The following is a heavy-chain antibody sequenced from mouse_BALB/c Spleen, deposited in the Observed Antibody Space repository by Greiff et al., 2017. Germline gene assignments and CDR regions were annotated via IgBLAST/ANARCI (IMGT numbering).Heavy chain of an antibody. CDR2: INPSSGYT. Sequence: LQESGAELARPGASVKMSCKASGYTFTSYTMHWVKQRPGQGLEWIGYINPSSGYTNYNQKFKDKATLTADKSSSTAYMQLSSLTSEDSAVYYCARKDYYGNPHAMDYWGQGTSVTVSS. CDR3: ARKDYYGNPHAMDY. V-gene: IGHV1-4*01. D-gene: IGHD2-1*01. J-gene: IGHJ4*01. CDR1: GYTFTSYT.